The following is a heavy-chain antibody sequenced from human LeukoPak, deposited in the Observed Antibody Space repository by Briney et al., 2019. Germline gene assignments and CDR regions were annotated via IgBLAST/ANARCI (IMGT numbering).Heavy chain of an antibody. CDR3: ARRVDDYGDYNY. J-gene: IGHJ4*02. CDR1: GYNFTTYW. CDR2: IYPGDSDT. V-gene: IGHV5-51*01. D-gene: IGHD4-17*01. Sequence: GESLKISCKGFGYNFTTYWIGWVRQMPGKGLECMGIIYPGDSDTRYSPSFQGQVTISADKSISTAYLQWSSLKASDTAMYYCARRVDDYGDYNYWGQGTLVTVSS.